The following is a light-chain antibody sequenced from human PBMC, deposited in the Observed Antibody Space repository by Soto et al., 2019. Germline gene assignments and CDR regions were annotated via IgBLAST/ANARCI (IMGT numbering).Light chain of an antibody. J-gene: IGKJ4*02. V-gene: IGKV3-15*01. Sequence: EILVAESPATLSVSPGERATLSCRXSQSISSNLACYQQKPCQATRILXXRKXSRATGFPARFSGSGSGKEFNLTISSLQSEEFGVSYCQQYNNWSRATFGGGTKVDIK. CDR1: QSISSN. CDR2: RKX. CDR3: QQYNNWSRAT.